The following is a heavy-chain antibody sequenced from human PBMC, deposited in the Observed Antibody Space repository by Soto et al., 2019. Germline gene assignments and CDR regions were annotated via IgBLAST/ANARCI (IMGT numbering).Heavy chain of an antibody. J-gene: IGHJ4*02. Sequence: RLSCAASGFTFSSYAMHWVRQAPGKGLEWVAVISYDGSNKYYADSVKGRFTISRDNSKNTLYLQMNSLRAEDTAVYYCARERVQLWSSDRDFDYWGQGTLVTVS. V-gene: IGHV3-30-3*01. CDR2: ISYDGSNK. D-gene: IGHD5-18*01. CDR3: ARERVQLWSSDRDFDY. CDR1: GFTFSSYA.